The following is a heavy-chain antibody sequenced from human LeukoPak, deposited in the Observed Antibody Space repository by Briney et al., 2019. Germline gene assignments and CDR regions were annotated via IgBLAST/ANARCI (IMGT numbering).Heavy chain of an antibody. CDR3: AADRERDPSCYYLV. CDR1: GFPFSDYA. J-gene: IGHJ1*01. CDR2: ISDNGGGT. D-gene: IGHD3-22*01. V-gene: IGHV3-23*01. Sequence: GGSLRLSCTASGFPFSDYAMSWVRQPPGEGLEWVSSISDNGGGTYYADSVKGRFTISRDNSKNTLFLQTNSLRAEDSAVYYCAADRERDPSCYYLVGGQGTLITVSS.